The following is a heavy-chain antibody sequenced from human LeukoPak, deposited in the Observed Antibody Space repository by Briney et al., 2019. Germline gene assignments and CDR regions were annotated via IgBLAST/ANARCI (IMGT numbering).Heavy chain of an antibody. CDR3: ARDYDILTGYYYYYYYGMDV. D-gene: IGHD3-9*01. CDR1: GYTFTSYA. J-gene: IGHJ6*02. V-gene: IGHV7-4-1*02. CDR2: INTNTGNP. Sequence: ASVNVSCKASGYTFTSYAMNWVRQAPGQGLEWMGWINTNTGNPTYAQGFTGRFVFSLDTSVSTAYLHISSLKAEDTAVYYCARDYDILTGYYYYYYYGMDVWGQGTTVTVSS.